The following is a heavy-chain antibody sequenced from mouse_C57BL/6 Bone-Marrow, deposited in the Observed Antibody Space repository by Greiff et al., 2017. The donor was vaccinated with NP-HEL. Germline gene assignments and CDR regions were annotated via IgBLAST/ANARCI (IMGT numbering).Heavy chain of an antibody. Sequence: DVKLVESGGGLVKPGGSLKLSCAASGFTFSSYAMSWVRQTPEKRLEWVATISDGGSYTYYPDNVKGRFTISRDNAKNNLYLQMSHLKSEDTAMYYCARENYGNPAWFAYWGQGTLVTVSA. CDR1: GFTFSSYA. CDR3: ARENYGNPAWFAY. D-gene: IGHD2-1*01. V-gene: IGHV5-4*01. J-gene: IGHJ3*01. CDR2: ISDGGSYT.